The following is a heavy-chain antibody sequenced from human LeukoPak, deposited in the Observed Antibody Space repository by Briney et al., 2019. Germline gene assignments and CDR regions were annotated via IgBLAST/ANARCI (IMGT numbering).Heavy chain of an antibody. J-gene: IGHJ4*02. CDR1: GYSFTNYW. CDR2: IYPGDSDT. D-gene: IGHD3-22*01. Sequence: GESLKISCKGSGYSFTNYWIGWVRQMPGKGLEWMGIIYPGDSDTTYSPSFQGHVTISADKSISTAYLQWSSLKASDTAMYYCARHYDSSGSTPHDYWGQGTLVTVSS. V-gene: IGHV5-51*01. CDR3: ARHYDSSGSTPHDY.